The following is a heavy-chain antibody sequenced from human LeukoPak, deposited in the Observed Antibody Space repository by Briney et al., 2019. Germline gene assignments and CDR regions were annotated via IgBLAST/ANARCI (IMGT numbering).Heavy chain of an antibody. V-gene: IGHV3-30-3*01. J-gene: IGHJ4*02. CDR1: GFTFSSYA. CDR2: ISYDGSNK. Sequence: GGSLRLSCAASGFTFSSYAMSWVRRAPGKGLEWVAVISYDGSNKYYADSVKGRFTISRDNSKNTLYLQMNSLRAEDTAAYYCARDNGVGAFDYWGQGTLVTVSS. CDR3: ARDNGVGAFDY. D-gene: IGHD1-26*01.